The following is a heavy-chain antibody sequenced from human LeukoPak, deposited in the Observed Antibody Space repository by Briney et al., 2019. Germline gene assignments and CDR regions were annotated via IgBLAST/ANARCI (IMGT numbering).Heavy chain of an antibody. CDR3: ARDILTGYLFDY. Sequence: ASVKDSCKASGYTFTSYGISWVRQAPGQGLEWMGWISAYNGNTNYAQKLQGRVTMTTDTSTSTAYMELRSLRSDDTAVYYCARDILTGYLFDYWGQGTLVTVSS. J-gene: IGHJ4*02. CDR2: ISAYNGNT. D-gene: IGHD3-9*01. V-gene: IGHV1-18*04. CDR1: GYTFTSYG.